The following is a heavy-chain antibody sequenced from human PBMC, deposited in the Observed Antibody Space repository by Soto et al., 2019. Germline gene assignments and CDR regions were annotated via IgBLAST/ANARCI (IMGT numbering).Heavy chain of an antibody. CDR3: AREMGVIGAPGYTWFDP. Sequence: AAVKVSCKASGYTFSDYYVHWVREAPGQGLEWMGWINPSSGGTIYTQRFQGRVTMTRDTSISTVYMELSRLTSDDTAVYYCAREMGVIGAPGYTWFDPWGQGALVTVSS. CDR2: INPSSGGT. D-gene: IGHD1-26*01. CDR1: GYTFSDYY. V-gene: IGHV1-2*02. J-gene: IGHJ5*02.